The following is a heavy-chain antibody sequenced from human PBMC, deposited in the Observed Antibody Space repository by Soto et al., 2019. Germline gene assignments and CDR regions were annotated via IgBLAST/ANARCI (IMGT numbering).Heavy chain of an antibody. CDR1: GFSFSSYW. J-gene: IGHJ1*01. CDR3: AKGVPAATRYFQH. CDR2: INSDGSSA. V-gene: IGHV3-74*01. D-gene: IGHD2-2*01. Sequence: VQLVESGGGLVQPGGSLRLSCAASGFSFSSYWMHWVRNAPGKGLVWVSRINSDGSSATYADSVKGRFTISRDNAKNTLCLQMNSLTPEDTAVYYCAKGVPAATRYFQHWGQGTLVTVSS.